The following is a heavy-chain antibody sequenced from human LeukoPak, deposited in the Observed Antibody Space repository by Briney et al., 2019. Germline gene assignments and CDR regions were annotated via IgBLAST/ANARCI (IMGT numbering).Heavy chain of an antibody. CDR3: ARGMRCVDY. V-gene: IGHV3-30-3*01. J-gene: IGHJ4*02. CDR2: ISYDGSNK. Sequence: GRPLRLSCAASGFTFSSYAMHWVRQAPGKGLEWVAVISYDGSNKYYADSVKGRFTISRDNSKNTLYLQMNSLRAEDTAVYYCARGMRCVDYRGQGTLVTVSS. CDR1: GFTFSSYA.